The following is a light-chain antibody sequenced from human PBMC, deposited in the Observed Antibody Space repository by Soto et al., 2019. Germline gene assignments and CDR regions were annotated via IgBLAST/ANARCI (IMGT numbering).Light chain of an antibody. J-gene: IGLJ3*02. CDR1: SSNIGSNY. Sequence: QAVVTQPPSASGPPGQRVTMSCSGSSSNIGSNYVDWYQQLPGTAPKLLIYRDNQRPSGVPDRFSGSKSGTSASLAISGLRFEDEADYYCAAWDDSLSGLWVFGGGTQLTVL. CDR3: AAWDDSLSGLWV. V-gene: IGLV1-47*01. CDR2: RDN.